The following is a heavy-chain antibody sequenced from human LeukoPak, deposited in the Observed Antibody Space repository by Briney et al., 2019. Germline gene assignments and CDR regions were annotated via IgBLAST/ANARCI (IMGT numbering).Heavy chain of an antibody. V-gene: IGHV3-48*02. D-gene: IGHD4-17*01. CDR2: ISGRSNTI. J-gene: IGHJ4*02. CDR3: ARAVTTVTRGGLVFDY. CDR1: GFTFSSYS. Sequence: GGSLRLSCAASGFTFSSYSMNWVRQSPGKGLEWVSYISGRSNTIYYADSVKGRFTISRDNAKNSLYLQMNSLRDEDTAVYYCARAVTTVTRGGLVFDYWGQGTLVTVSS.